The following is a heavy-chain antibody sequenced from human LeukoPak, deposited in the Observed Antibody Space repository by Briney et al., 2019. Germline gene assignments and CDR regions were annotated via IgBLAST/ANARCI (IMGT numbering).Heavy chain of an antibody. CDR1: GGSFSGYY. V-gene: IGHV4-34*01. Sequence: SETLSLTCAVYGGSFSGYYWSWIRQPPGKGLEWIAEINHSGSTNYNPALKSRVTISVDTSKNQFSLNLSSVTAADTAVYYCARVGCSGGTCYSRDFDFWGQGTLVTVSS. J-gene: IGHJ4*02. D-gene: IGHD2-15*01. CDR3: ARVGCSGGTCYSRDFDF. CDR2: INHSGST.